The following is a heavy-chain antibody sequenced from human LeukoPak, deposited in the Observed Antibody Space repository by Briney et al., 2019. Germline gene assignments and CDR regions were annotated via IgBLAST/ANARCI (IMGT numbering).Heavy chain of an antibody. CDR1: GYTFTSYD. CDR2: INPNSGGT. J-gene: IGHJ5*02. Sequence: GASVKVSCKASGYTFTSYDINWVRQAPGQGLEWMGWINPNSGGTNYAQKFQGRVTMTRDTSISTAYMELSRLRSDDTAVYYCARGPRGVRGPYNWFDPWGQGTLVTVSS. V-gene: IGHV1-2*02. D-gene: IGHD3-10*01. CDR3: ARGPRGVRGPYNWFDP.